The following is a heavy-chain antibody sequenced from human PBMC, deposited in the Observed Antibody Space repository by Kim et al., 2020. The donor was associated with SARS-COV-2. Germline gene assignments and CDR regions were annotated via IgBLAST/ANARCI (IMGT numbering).Heavy chain of an antibody. Sequence: GGSLRLSCAASGFTFDDYAMHWVRQAPGKGLEWVSGISWNSGSIGYADSVKGRFTISRDNAKNSLYLQMNSLRAEDTALYYCAKDRGQYSSEGEGGIDPWGQGTLVTVSS. CDR3: AKDRGQYSSEGEGGIDP. J-gene: IGHJ5*02. D-gene: IGHD6-19*01. CDR2: ISWNSGSI. V-gene: IGHV3-9*01. CDR1: GFTFDDYA.